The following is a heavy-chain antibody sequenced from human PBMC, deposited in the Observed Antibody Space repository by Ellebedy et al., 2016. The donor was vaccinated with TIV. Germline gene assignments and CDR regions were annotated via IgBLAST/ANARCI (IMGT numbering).Heavy chain of an antibody. CDR3: ARGLARSWYDYYYYGMDV. CDR1: GGSISSGSYY. CDR2: IYTSGST. J-gene: IGHJ6*02. Sequence: SETLSLXCTVSGGSISSGSYYWSWIRQPAGKGLEWIGRIYTSGSTNYNPSLKSRVTMSVDTSKNQFSLKLSSVTAADTAVYYCARGLARSWYDYYYYGMDVWGQGTTVTVSS. V-gene: IGHV4-61*02. D-gene: IGHD6-13*01.